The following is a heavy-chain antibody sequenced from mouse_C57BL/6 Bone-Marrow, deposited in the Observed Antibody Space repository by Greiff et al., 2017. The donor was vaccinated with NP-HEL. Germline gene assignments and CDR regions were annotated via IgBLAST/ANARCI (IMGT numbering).Heavy chain of an antibody. CDR1: GFTFSDYG. V-gene: IGHV5-17*01. CDR3: ARGGNLLAAMDY. D-gene: IGHD2-1*01. Sequence: EVQLQESGGGLVKPGGSLKLSCAASGFTFSDYGMHWVRQAPEKGLEWVAYISSGSSTIYYADTVKGRFTISRDNAKNTLFLQMTSLRSEDTAMYYCARGGNLLAAMDYWGQGTSVTVSS. CDR2: ISSGSSTI. J-gene: IGHJ4*01.